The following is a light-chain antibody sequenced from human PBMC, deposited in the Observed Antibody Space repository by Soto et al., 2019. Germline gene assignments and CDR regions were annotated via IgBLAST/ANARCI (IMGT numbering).Light chain of an antibody. CDR1: QSVSSSY. CDR2: GAS. V-gene: IGKV3D-20*02. CDR3: QQYNNWPFS. Sequence: EIVLTQSPATLSLSPGERATLSCRASQSVSSSYLAWYQQKPGQAPRLLIYGASSRATGIPDRFSGSGSGTDFTLTISGLRSEDSAVYFCQQYNNWPFSFGQGTRLEIK. J-gene: IGKJ5*01.